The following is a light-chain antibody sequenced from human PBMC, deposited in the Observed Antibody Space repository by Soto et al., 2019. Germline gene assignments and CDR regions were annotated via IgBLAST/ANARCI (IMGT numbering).Light chain of an antibody. V-gene: IGKV3-15*01. CDR2: SAS. J-gene: IGKJ2*01. CDR3: QQYNNWPRYT. Sequence: EIELTQSPGTLSVSPGERATLSCRATHSVSGSLAWYQQKPGRPPRLLIHSASTRATGIPARFSGSGSGTDFTLTISSLQSDDFAVYYCQQYNNWPRYTFGQGTRLEIK. CDR1: HSVSGS.